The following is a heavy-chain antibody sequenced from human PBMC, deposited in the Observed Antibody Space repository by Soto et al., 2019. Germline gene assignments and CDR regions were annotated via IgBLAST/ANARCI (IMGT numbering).Heavy chain of an antibody. Sequence: XSVKVSCNASGYPFTSYDINWGRQATGQGLEWMGWMNPNSGNTGYAQKFQGRVTMTRNTSISTAYMELSSLRSEDTAVYYCAVQHYYDSSGSLDYWGQGTLVTVYS. D-gene: IGHD3-22*01. V-gene: IGHV1-8*01. CDR2: MNPNSGNT. CDR1: GYPFTSYD. CDR3: AVQHYYDSSGSLDY. J-gene: IGHJ4*02.